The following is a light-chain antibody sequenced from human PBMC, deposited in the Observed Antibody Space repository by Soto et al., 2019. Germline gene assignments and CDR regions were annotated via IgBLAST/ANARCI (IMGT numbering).Light chain of an antibody. CDR1: SSSIGAGYD. Sequence: QSVLTQPPSVSGAPGQRVTISCTGSSSSIGAGYDVHWYQQFPGTAPKLLIYGNNNRPSGVPDRFSGSKSGTSASLAITGLQADDEADYYCQSYDYSLGAYVFGTGTQLTVL. CDR2: GNN. CDR3: QSYDYSLGAYV. J-gene: IGLJ1*01. V-gene: IGLV1-40*01.